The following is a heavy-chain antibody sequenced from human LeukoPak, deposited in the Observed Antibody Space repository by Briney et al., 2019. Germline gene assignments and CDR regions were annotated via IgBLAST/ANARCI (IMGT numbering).Heavy chain of an antibody. V-gene: IGHV4-59*01. D-gene: IGHD3-3*01. CDR1: GGSISSYY. CDR3: ARGDYDFWSGNWRFDT. J-gene: IGHJ4*02. CDR2: VYYNGNT. Sequence: SETLSLTCTVSGGSISSYYWSWIRQAPGRGPEYISNVYYNGNTNYNPSLKSRVAISVDASKNQFSLKVDSVTTADTAVYYCARGDYDFWSGNWRFDTWGQGTLVTVSS.